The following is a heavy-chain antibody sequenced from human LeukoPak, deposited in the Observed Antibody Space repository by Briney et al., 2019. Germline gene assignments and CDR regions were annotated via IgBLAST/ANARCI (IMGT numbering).Heavy chain of an antibody. CDR1: GYTFTSYA. J-gene: IGHJ4*02. CDR2: INAGNGNT. Sequence: ASVKVSCKASGYTFTSYAMHWVRQAPGQRLEWMGWINAGNGNTKYSQKFQGRVTITRDTSASTAYMELSSLRSEDTAVYYCARDQGGRRYSGSPYYFDYWGQGTLVTVSS. CDR3: ARDQGGRRYSGSPYYFDY. V-gene: IGHV1-3*01. D-gene: IGHD1-26*01.